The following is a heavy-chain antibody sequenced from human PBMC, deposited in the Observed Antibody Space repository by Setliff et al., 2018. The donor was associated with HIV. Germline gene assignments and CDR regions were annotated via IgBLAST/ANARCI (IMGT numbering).Heavy chain of an antibody. Sequence: WASVMVSCKTSGYTFTNYYMHWMRQAPGQGLEWMGVVNTVGGGASYAQKFQGRLTVTRDTSTSTVYMELSSLRSEDTAVYYCAREGQVVVTAKGFDYWGLGTLVTVSS. CDR2: VNTVGGGA. CDR1: GYTFTNYY. D-gene: IGHD2-15*01. CDR3: AREGQVVVTAKGFDY. J-gene: IGHJ4*02. V-gene: IGHV1-46*01.